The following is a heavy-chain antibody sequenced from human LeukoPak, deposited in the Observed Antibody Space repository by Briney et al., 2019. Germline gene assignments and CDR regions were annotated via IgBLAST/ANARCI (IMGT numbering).Heavy chain of an antibody. CDR2: ISSDGSNK. CDR3: ATNTDCSSVNCYRQFDY. J-gene: IGHJ4*02. V-gene: IGHV3-30-3*01. Sequence: GGSLRLSCAASGFPFSSYALHWVRQAPGKGLEWVAVISSDGSNKYYADSVRGRFTISRDNSQNTLFLQMNTLSAEDTAVYYRATNTDCSSVNCYRQFDYWGQGTLVTVSS. D-gene: IGHD2-2*01. CDR1: GFPFSSYA.